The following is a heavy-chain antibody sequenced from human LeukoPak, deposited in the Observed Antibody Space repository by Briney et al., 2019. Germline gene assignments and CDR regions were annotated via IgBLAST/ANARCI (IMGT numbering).Heavy chain of an antibody. CDR2: INHSGST. D-gene: IGHD3-10*01. J-gene: IGHJ6*02. CDR1: GGSFSGYY. Sequence: SETLSLTCAVYGGSFSGYYWSWIRQPPGKGLEWIGEINHSGSTNYNPSLKSRVTISVDTSKNQLSLKLSSVTAADTAVYYCARSSRTMEGYYYHGMDVWGQGTTVTVSS. V-gene: IGHV4-34*01. CDR3: ARSSRTMEGYYYHGMDV.